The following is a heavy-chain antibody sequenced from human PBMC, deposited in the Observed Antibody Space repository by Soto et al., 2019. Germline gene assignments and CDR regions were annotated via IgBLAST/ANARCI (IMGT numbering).Heavy chain of an antibody. CDR2: INPNSGGT. Sequence: QVQLVQSGAEVKKPGASVKVSCKASGYTFTGYYMHWVRQAPGQGLEWMGWINPNSGGTNYAQKFQGWVTMTRDTSISPAYMELSRLRSDDTAVYYCARETGIAAAGTGYGMDVWGQGTTVTVSS. D-gene: IGHD6-13*01. CDR1: GYTFTGYY. V-gene: IGHV1-2*04. J-gene: IGHJ6*02. CDR3: ARETGIAAAGTGYGMDV.